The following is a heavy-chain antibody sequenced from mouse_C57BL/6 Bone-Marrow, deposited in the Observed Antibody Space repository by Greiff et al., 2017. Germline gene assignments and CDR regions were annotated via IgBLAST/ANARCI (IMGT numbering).Heavy chain of an antibody. CDR2: IYPRSGNT. V-gene: IGHV1-81*01. CDR1: GYTFTSYG. CDR3: ARYPLYAMDY. Sequence: QVQLQQSGAELARPGASVKLSCKASGYTFTSYGISWVKQRTGQGLEWIGEIYPRSGNTYYNEKFKGKATLTADKSSSTACMELRSLTSEDSAVYFCARYPLYAMDYWGQGTSVTVSS. J-gene: IGHJ4*01.